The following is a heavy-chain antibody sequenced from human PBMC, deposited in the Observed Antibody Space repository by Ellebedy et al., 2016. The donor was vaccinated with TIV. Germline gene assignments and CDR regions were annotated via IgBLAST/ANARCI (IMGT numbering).Heavy chain of an antibody. J-gene: IGHJ4*02. CDR1: GVSIGDTRYY. D-gene: IGHD3-3*01. CDR2: IYCRGLT. CDR3: ARHAPSYDFWSSPGFDY. Sequence: MPSETLSLTCVVSGVSIGDTRYYWAWVRQSPGKGLEWIGSIYCRGLTYESPSFKSRATISVDTSKNQFSLKLSPVTAADTALYYCARHAPSYDFWSSPGFDYWGQGTLLTVSS. V-gene: IGHV4-39*01.